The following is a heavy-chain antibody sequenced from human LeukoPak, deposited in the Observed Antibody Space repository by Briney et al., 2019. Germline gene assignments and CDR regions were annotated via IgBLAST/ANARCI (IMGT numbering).Heavy chain of an antibody. CDR2: INHSGST. V-gene: IGHV4-34*01. CDR3: ARSNMIVVGDYYFDY. J-gene: IGHJ4*02. Sequence: AETLSLTCAVYGGSFSGYYWSWIRQPPGKGLEWIGEINHSGSTNYNPSLKSRVTISVGTSKNQFSLKLSSVTAADTAVYYCARSNMIVVGDYYFDYWGQGTLVTVSS. CDR1: GGSFSGYY. D-gene: IGHD3-22*01.